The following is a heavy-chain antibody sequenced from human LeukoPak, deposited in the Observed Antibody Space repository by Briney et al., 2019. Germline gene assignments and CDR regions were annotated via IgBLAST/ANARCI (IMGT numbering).Heavy chain of an antibody. CDR1: GVTVSNNF. V-gene: IGHV3-53*01. CDR3: ASWPGGWYGEDS. CDR2: IYGGGST. Sequence: GALRLSCAASGVTVSNNFMSWVRQAPGKGLEWVSVIYGGGSTYYADSVKGRFTISRDTSKNTLYLQMNSLRAEDTAVYYCASWPGGWYGEDSWGQGTLVTVSS. D-gene: IGHD6-19*01. J-gene: IGHJ4*02.